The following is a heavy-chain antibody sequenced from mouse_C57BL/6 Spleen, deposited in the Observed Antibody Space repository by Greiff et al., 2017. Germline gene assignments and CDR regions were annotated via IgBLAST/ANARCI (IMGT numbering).Heavy chain of an antibody. Sequence: QVQLQQSGPELVKPGASVKISCKASGYAFSSSWMNWVKQRPGKGLEWIGRIYPGDGDTNYNGKFKGKATLTADKSSSTAYMQLSSLTSEDSAVYFCARAGYYYGSSRFDYWGQGTTLTVSS. D-gene: IGHD1-1*01. CDR1: GYAFSSSW. CDR3: ARAGYYYGSSRFDY. V-gene: IGHV1-82*01. CDR2: IYPGDGDT. J-gene: IGHJ2*01.